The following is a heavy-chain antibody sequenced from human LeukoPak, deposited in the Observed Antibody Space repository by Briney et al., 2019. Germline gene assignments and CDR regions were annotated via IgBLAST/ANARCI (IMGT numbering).Heavy chain of an antibody. CDR2: IYPGDSHT. CDR3: AIGNYVGANFDY. J-gene: IGHJ4*02. V-gene: IGHV5-51*01. Sequence: GAALQTSSHGSGYGFTSYLIGWVRPKPGKGRVWVGSIYPGDSHTRHSPSFQGQVTNSADKSISTAYLQWSSLKASDTAMYYCAIGNYVGANFDYWGQGTLVTVSS. CDR1: GYGFTSYL. D-gene: IGHD4-11*01.